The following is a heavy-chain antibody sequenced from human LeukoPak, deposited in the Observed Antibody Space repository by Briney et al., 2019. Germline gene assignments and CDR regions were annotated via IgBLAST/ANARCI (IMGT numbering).Heavy chain of an antibody. CDR3: ARGLLTGRNWYFDL. J-gene: IGHJ2*01. CDR1: GYTFTGYY. CDR2: INPNSGGT. Sequence: ASVKVSCKASGYTFTGYYMHWVRQAPGRGLEWMGWINPNSGGTNYAQKFQGRVTMTRDTSISTAYMELSRLRSDDTAVYYCARGLLTGRNWYFDLWGRGTLVTASS. D-gene: IGHD3-9*01. V-gene: IGHV1-2*02.